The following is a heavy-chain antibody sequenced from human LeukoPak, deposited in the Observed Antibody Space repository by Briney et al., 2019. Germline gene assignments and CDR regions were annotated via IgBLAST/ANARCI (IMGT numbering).Heavy chain of an antibody. CDR3: AREVGGYCSGGSCFGLDY. V-gene: IGHV3-30*03. Sequence: GGSLRLSCAASGFTVSSNYMSWVRQAPGKGLEWVAVISYDGSNKYYADSVKGRFTISRDNSKNTLYLQMNSLRAEDTAVYYCAREVGGYCSGGSCFGLDYWGQGTLVTVSS. J-gene: IGHJ4*02. CDR1: GFTVSSNY. CDR2: ISYDGSNK. D-gene: IGHD2-15*01.